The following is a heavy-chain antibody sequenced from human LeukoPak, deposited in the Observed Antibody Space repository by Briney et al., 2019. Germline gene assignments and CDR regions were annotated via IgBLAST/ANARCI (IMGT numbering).Heavy chain of an antibody. D-gene: IGHD3-10*01. CDR1: GFTFSSYS. CDR2: ISSSSSYI. J-gene: IGHJ4*02. CDR3: ARDLRLLWFGALWI. V-gene: IGHV3-21*01. Sequence: GSLRLSCAASGFTFSSYSMNWVRQAPGKGLEWVSSISSSSSYIYYADSVKGRFTISRDNSKNTLYLQMNGLRAEDTAVYYCARDLRLLWFGALWIWGQGTLVTVSS.